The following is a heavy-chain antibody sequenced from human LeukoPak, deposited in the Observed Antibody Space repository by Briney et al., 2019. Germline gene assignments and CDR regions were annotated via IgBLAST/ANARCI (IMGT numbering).Heavy chain of an antibody. CDR3: ARDHRSNYYDSSGYLDY. Sequence: ASVKVSCKASGYTFTSYAMNWVRQAPGQGLEWMGWINTNTGNPTYAQGFTGRFVFSLDTSVSTAYLQISSLKAEDTAVYYCARDHRSNYYDSSGYLDYWGQGTLVTVSS. V-gene: IGHV7-4-1*02. J-gene: IGHJ4*02. CDR1: GYTFTSYA. CDR2: INTNTGNP. D-gene: IGHD3-22*01.